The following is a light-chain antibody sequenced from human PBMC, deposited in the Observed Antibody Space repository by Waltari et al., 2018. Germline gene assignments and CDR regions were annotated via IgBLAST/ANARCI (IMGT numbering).Light chain of an antibody. CDR2: AAS. Sequence: DVQLTQSPSFLSASVGDRVTVTCRASQGINNYLARYQQKPGKAPKLLIYAASLLYTGVPSRFTGSGSGTEFTLTISSLQPEDFATYYCQQLNTYPQTFGGGTKVEIK. J-gene: IGKJ4*01. CDR1: QGINNY. V-gene: IGKV1-9*01. CDR3: QQLNTYPQT.